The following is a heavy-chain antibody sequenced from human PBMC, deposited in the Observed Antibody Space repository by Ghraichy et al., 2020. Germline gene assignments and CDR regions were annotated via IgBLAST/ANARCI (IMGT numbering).Heavy chain of an antibody. Sequence: SVKVSCKASGGTFSSYAISWVRQAPGQGLEWMGGIIPIFGTANYAQKFQGRVTITADESTSTAYMELSSLRSEDTAVYYCATLENRDGYNYWDYWGQGTLVTVSS. CDR2: IIPIFGTA. J-gene: IGHJ4*02. CDR1: GGTFSSYA. D-gene: IGHD5-24*01. CDR3: ATLENRDGYNYWDY. V-gene: IGHV1-69*13.